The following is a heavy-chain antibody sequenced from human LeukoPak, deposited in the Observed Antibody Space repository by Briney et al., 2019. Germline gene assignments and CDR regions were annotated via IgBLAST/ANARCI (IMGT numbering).Heavy chain of an antibody. D-gene: IGHD3-22*01. CDR1: GGTFSSYA. V-gene: IGHV1-69*04. Sequence: GASVKVSCKASGGTFSSYAISWVRQAPGQGLEWMGRIIPILGIANYAQKFQGRVTITADKSTSTAYMELSSLRSEDTAVYYCASRGGYYDSSGYELEYWGQGTLVTVSS. J-gene: IGHJ4*02. CDR2: IIPILGIA. CDR3: ASRGGYYDSSGYELEY.